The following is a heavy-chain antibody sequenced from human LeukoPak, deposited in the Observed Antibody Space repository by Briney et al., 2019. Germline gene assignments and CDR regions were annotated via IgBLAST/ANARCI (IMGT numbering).Heavy chain of an antibody. J-gene: IGHJ6*03. D-gene: IGHD3-16*01. CDR2: ISGSGGST. Sequence: PGGSLRLSCAASGFTFSSYAMSWVRQAPGKGLEWVSAISGSGGSTYYADSVKGRFTISRDNSKNTLYLQMNSLRAEDTAVYYCAKDHGPRGRSWGYYYMDVWGKGTTVTVSS. CDR3: AKDHGPRGRSWGYYYMDV. CDR1: GFTFSSYA. V-gene: IGHV3-23*01.